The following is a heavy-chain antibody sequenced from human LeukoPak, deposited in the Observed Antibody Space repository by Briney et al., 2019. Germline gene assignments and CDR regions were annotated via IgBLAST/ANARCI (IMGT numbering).Heavy chain of an antibody. J-gene: IGHJ4*02. Sequence: ASVKVSCKASGYTFTGYYMHWVRQAPGQGLELMGWINPNSGGTNYSQKFQGRVTMTRDTSISTAYMDLSRLRSDDTAVYYCARGRRGSAYYDFWSGYRGSYYFDYWGQGTLVTVSS. V-gene: IGHV1-2*02. D-gene: IGHD3-3*01. CDR2: INPNSGGT. CDR3: ARGRRGSAYYDFWSGYRGSYYFDY. CDR1: GYTFTGYY.